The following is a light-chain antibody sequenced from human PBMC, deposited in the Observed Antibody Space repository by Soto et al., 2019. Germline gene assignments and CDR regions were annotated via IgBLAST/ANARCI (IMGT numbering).Light chain of an antibody. Sequence: QSVLPQARSLSLSPGQPVTLSCPGTSSDFGGYNYVSWYQQHPGKAPKLMIYDVSKRPSGVPDRFSGSKSGNTASLTISGLQAEDEDDYYCCSYAGSRYVFGTGTKVTV. CDR2: DVS. V-gene: IGLV2-11*01. CDR1: SSDFGGYNY. CDR3: CSYAGSRYV. J-gene: IGLJ1*01.